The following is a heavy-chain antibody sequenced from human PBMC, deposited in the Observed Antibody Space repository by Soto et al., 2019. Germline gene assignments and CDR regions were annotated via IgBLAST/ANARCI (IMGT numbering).Heavy chain of an antibody. J-gene: IGHJ6*02. V-gene: IGHV1-18*01. D-gene: IGHD3-22*01. CDR3: AVGDITMIVVATHRYYYYGMDV. CDR2: ISAYNGNT. Sequence: ASVKVSFKASGYTFTSYGISWVRQAPGQGLEWMGWISAYNGNTNYAQKLQGRVTMTTDTSTSTAYMELRSLRSDDTAVYYCAVGDITMIVVATHRYYYYGMDVWGQGTTVTVSS. CDR1: GYTFTSYG.